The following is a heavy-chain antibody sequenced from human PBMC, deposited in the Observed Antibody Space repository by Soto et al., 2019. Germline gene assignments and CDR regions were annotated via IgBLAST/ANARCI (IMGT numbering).Heavy chain of an antibody. D-gene: IGHD5-18*01. V-gene: IGHV3-30-3*01. CDR3: ARVEGTASRYYYYYGMDV. CDR1: GSSFPKYP. CDR2: ISHDGVTK. J-gene: IGHJ6*02. Sequence: WGSLRLSCAASGSSFPKYPMHFFRHAPGKGREWVAVISHDGVTKNSADSVKGRFSISRDNSRNTLYLEMNSLRTEDTAVYYCARVEGTASRYYYYYGMDVWGQGTTVTVSS.